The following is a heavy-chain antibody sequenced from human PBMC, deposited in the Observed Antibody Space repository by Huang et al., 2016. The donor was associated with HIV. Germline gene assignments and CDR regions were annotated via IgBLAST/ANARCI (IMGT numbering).Heavy chain of an antibody. V-gene: IGHV3-23*01. CDR2: SFGSGGTT. CDR3: AKGYPLNYFDY. CDR1: GGTLGNCD. Sequence: EVQLLDSGGGLVQPGGSLRLSCAASGGTLGNCDIDMSWVREARGKGLEWVSRSFGSGGTTYYAGSVKGRFTISRDTSKNTLFLQMNSLRAEDTAVYYCAKGYPLNYFDYWGQGTLVTVSS. J-gene: IGHJ4*02. D-gene: IGHD5-18*01.